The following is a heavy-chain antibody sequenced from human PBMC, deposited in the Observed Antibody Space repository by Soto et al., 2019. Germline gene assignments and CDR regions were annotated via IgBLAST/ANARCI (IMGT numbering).Heavy chain of an antibody. CDR3: ATARYDSSGYYYLPRD. V-gene: IGHV1-24*01. Sequence: QVQLVQSGAEVKKPGASVKVSCKVSGYTLTELSMHWVRQAPGKGLEWMGGFDPEDGETIYAQKFQGRVTMTEDTSTDTAYMDLSSLRSEDSAVYYCATARYDSSGYYYLPRDWGQGTLVTVSS. CDR2: FDPEDGET. D-gene: IGHD3-22*01. CDR1: GYTLTELS. J-gene: IGHJ4*02.